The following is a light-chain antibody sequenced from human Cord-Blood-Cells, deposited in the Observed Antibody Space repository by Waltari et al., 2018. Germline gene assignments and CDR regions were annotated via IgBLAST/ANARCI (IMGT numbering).Light chain of an antibody. V-gene: IGKV1-39*01. J-gene: IGKJ1*01. CDR1: QSIISY. Sequence: DIQVTPSPSSVSASVVDRITITCRASQSIISYLNWYQQKPGKDPKVLIYAASSLQSGVPSRFSGSGSETDFTLTISSLQPEDFATYYCQQSYSTPGTFGPGTKVEIK. CDR3: QQSYSTPGT. CDR2: AAS.